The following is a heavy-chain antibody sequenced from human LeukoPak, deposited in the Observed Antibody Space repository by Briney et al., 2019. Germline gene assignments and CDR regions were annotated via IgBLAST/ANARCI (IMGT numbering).Heavy chain of an antibody. Sequence: GESLQISCRGSGYSFTSYWIGWVRQMPGKGLEWMGIIYPGDSDTRYSPSFQGQVTISADKSISTAYLQWSSLKASDTAMYYCARQWVDDVFDYWGQGTLVTVSS. CDR2: IYPGDSDT. V-gene: IGHV5-51*01. D-gene: IGHD1-1*01. CDR3: ARQWVDDVFDY. J-gene: IGHJ4*02. CDR1: GYSFTSYW.